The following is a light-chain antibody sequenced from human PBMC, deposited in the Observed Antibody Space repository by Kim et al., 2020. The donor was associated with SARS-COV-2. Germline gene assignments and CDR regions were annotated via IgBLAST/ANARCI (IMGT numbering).Light chain of an antibody. CDR1: SSDVGAYNY. CDR3: TSYTTNSTLV. J-gene: IGLJ2*01. Sequence: GQSITISCTGTSSDVGAYNYVSWYQQDPGKAPKLLIYDVSNRPSGVSSRFSGSKSGNTASLTISGLQAEDEADYYCTSYTTNSTLVFGGGTQLTVL. CDR2: DVS. V-gene: IGLV2-14*03.